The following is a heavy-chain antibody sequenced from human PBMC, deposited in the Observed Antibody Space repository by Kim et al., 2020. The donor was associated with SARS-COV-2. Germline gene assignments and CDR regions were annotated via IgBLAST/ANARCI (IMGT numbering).Heavy chain of an antibody. Sequence: ASVKVSCKASGYTFDTYALYWVRQAPGQRFEWMGWINGGNGNTRYSQNFQGRVTITRDTSATTAYMELSSLTSKDTAVYYCAREGSGSYNWLDPWGQGTLVTVPA. CDR1: GYTFDTYA. J-gene: IGHJ5*02. V-gene: IGHV1-3*01. D-gene: IGHD3-10*01. CDR3: AREGSGSYNWLDP. CDR2: INGGNGNT.